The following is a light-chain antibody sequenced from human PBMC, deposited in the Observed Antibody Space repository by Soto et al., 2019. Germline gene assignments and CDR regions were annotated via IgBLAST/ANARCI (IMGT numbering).Light chain of an antibody. J-gene: IGLJ2*01. Sequence: SYELAQPPSVSVAPGRTAMITCGGDNIGRRSVHWYQQKPGQAPVLVMYYDSDRPSGIPERISGSNSGNTATLTISRVEAGDEADYYCQVWDSSNDHRVVFGGGTKLTVL. CDR1: NIGRRS. V-gene: IGLV3-21*04. CDR3: QVWDSSNDHRVV. CDR2: YDS.